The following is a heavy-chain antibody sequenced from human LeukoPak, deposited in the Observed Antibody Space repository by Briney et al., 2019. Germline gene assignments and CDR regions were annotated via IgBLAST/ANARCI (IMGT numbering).Heavy chain of an antibody. CDR3: TRLKWGDWFDP. CDR1: GGSISSGSYY. CDR2: MYHTGTT. V-gene: IGHV4-39*07. Sequence: PSETLSLTCTVSGGSISSGSYYWGWIRQPPGKGLEWIASMYHTGTTYYNPSLKSRVTISVDTSKNQFSLGLTSVTAADTAVYYCTRLKWGDWFDPWGQGTLVTVSS. D-gene: IGHD1-26*01. J-gene: IGHJ5*02.